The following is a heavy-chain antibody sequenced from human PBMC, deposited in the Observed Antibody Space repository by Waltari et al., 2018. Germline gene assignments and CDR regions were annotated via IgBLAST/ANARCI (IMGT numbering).Heavy chain of an antibody. CDR3: ARDHRELVATTGYGMDV. CDR1: GGTFSSYA. V-gene: IGHV1-69*13. Sequence: QVQLVQSGAEVKKPGSSVKVSCKASGGTFSSYAISWVRQAPGQGLEWMGGIIPIFGTANYAQKFQGRGTITADESTSTAYMELSSLRSEDTAVYYCARDHRELVATTGYGMDVWGQGTTVTVSS. J-gene: IGHJ6*02. D-gene: IGHD5-12*01. CDR2: IIPIFGTA.